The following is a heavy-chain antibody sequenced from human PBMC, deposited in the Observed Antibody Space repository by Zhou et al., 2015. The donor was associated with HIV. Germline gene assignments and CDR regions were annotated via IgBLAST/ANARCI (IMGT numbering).Heavy chain of an antibody. J-gene: IGHJ6*02. CDR2: IIPIFGTA. Sequence: QVQLVQSGAEVKKPGSSVKVSCKASGGTFSSYAISWVRQAPGQGLEWMGGIIPIFGTANYAQKFQGRVTITADKSTSTAYMELSSLRSEDTAVYYCARREMANAGLYYGMDVWGQGTAVTVSS. D-gene: IGHD5-24*01. V-gene: IGHV1-69*06. CDR1: GGTFSSYA. CDR3: ARREMANAGLYYGMDV.